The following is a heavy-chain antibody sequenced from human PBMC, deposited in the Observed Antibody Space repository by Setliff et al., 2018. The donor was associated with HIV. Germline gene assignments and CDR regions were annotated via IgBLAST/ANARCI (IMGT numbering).Heavy chain of an antibody. V-gene: IGHV1-46*01. CDR3: ARTFIGAERYFDY. D-gene: IGHD3-16*02. Sequence: ASVKVSCKASGYTFTSYYMHWVRQAPGQGLEWMGIINPSGGSTSYAQKFQGRVTMTRDTSISTAYMELSRLRSDDTAVYYCARTFIGAERYFDYWGQGTLVTVSS. CDR2: INPSGGST. J-gene: IGHJ4*02. CDR1: GYTFTSYY.